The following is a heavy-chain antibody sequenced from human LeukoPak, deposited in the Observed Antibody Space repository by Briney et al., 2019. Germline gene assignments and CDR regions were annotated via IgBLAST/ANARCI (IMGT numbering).Heavy chain of an antibody. V-gene: IGHV4-34*01. Sequence: EPSETLSLTCAVYGGSFSGYYWSWIRQPPGKGLEWVGEINHRGSTNYNPSLKSRVTISVDTSQNQFSLKLSSVTAADTAVYYCSRGIDYWGQGTLVTVSS. J-gene: IGHJ4*02. CDR3: SRGIDY. CDR1: GGSFSGYY. CDR2: INHRGST.